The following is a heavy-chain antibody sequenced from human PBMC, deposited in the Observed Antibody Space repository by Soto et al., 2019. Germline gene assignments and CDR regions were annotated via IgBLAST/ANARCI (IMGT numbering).Heavy chain of an antibody. Sequence: EVQLVESGGGLIQPGGSLRLSCAASGFTVSSNYMSWVRQAPGKGLEWVSVIYSGGSTYYADSVKGRFTISRDNSKNTLYLQMNSLRAEDTAVYYCAGKSGIRGSPHYYYYGMDVWGQGTTVTVSS. CDR3: AGKSGIRGSPHYYYYGMDV. D-gene: IGHD3-10*01. CDR2: IYSGGST. CDR1: GFTVSSNY. V-gene: IGHV3-53*01. J-gene: IGHJ6*02.